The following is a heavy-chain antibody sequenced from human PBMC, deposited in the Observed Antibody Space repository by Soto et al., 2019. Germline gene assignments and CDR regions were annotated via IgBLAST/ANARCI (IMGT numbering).Heavy chain of an antibody. CDR1: GYSFTSYW. J-gene: IGHJ6*02. CDR3: ARTYYYGSGSQYYYYYGMDV. D-gene: IGHD3-10*01. CDR2: IYPGDSDT. Sequence: GESLKISCKGSGYSFTSYWIGWVRQMPGKGMEWMGIIYPGDSDTRYSPSFQGQVTISADKSISTAYLQWSSLKASDTAMYYCARTYYYGSGSQYYYYYGMDVWGQGTTVTVS. V-gene: IGHV5-51*01.